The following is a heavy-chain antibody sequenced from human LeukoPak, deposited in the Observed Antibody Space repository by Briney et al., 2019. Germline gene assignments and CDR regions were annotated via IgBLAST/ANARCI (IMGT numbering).Heavy chain of an antibody. V-gene: IGHV3-23*01. Sequence: GGSLRLSCAASGFTFSSYAMSWVRQAAGKGLEWVSSISSSGGSTYYADSVKGRFTISRDYSKNTLYLQMNSLRAEDTAVYYCAKDLYTYGTTPLYYWGQGTLVTVSS. CDR3: AKDLYTYGTTPLYY. J-gene: IGHJ4*02. D-gene: IGHD5-18*01. CDR1: GFTFSSYA. CDR2: ISSSGGST.